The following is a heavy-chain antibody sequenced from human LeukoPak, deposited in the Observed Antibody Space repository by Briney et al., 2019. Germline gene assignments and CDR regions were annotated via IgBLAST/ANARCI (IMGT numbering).Heavy chain of an antibody. J-gene: IGHJ6*04. CDR1: GGSISSYY. Sequence: SETLSLTCTVSGGSISSYYWSWIRQPPGKGLEWIGYIYYSGSTNYNPSLKSRVTISVDTSKNQFSLKLTSVTAADTAVYYCAREPHSMKYYYGSGSLAGILDVWGKGTTVTVSS. CDR3: AREPHSMKYYYGSGSLAGILDV. CDR2: IYYSGST. V-gene: IGHV4-59*01. D-gene: IGHD3-10*01.